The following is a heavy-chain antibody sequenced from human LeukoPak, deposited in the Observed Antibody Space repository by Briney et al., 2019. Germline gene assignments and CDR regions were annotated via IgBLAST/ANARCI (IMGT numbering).Heavy chain of an antibody. CDR2: IYYLGST. V-gene: IGHV4-59*08. CDR1: GGSMSHYY. CDR3: ARLIETYYDILTGYFFTVPKGRGDY. J-gene: IGHJ4*02. Sequence: SETLSLTCTVSGGSMSHYYWSWIRQPPGKGLEWIGYIYYLGSTNYKPSLKSRVTISIDTSKSQFSLRLNSVTAADTAVYYCARLIETYYDILTGYFFTVPKGRGDYWGQGTLVTVSS. D-gene: IGHD3-9*01.